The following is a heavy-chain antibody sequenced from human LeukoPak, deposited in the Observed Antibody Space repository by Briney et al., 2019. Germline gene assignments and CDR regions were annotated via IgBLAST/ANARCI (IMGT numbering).Heavy chain of an antibody. CDR1: GYTFTSYD. J-gene: IGHJ6*03. V-gene: IGHV1-8*01. CDR3: ARSFSGPAARKKSSYYYMDV. CDR2: MNPNSGNT. Sequence: ASVKVSCKASGYTFTSYDINWVRQATGQGLEWMGWMNPNSGNTGYAQKFQGRVTMTRNTPISTAYMELSSLRSEDTAVYYCARSFSGPAARKKSSYYYMDVWGKGTTVTVSS. D-gene: IGHD2-2*01.